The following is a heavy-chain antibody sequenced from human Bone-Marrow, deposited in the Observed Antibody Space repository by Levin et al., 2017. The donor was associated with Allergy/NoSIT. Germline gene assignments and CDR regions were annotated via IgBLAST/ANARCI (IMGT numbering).Heavy chain of an antibody. CDR2: INPSGTST. J-gene: IGHJ5*02. CDR3: ARDNSVGVPAATWWFDP. CDR1: GFTFTFYW. Sequence: EASVKVSCKASGFTFTFYWMHWVRQAPGQGLEWMGIINPSGTSTAYAQKFQGRVTMTRDTSTNTAYMELSSLRSEDTAVYYCARDNSVGVPAATWWFDPWGQGTLVTVS. D-gene: IGHD2-2*01. V-gene: IGHV1-46*01.